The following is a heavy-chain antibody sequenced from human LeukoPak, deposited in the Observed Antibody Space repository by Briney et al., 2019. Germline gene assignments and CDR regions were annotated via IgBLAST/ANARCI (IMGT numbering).Heavy chain of an antibody. Sequence: SETLSLTCTVSGGSISSYYWSWIRQPPGKGLEWIGYIYYSGSTNYNPSLKSRVTISVDTSKNQFSLKLSSVTAADTAVYYCARHRGPRGSGWYRLGWYFDYWGQGTLVTVSS. J-gene: IGHJ4*02. CDR1: GGSISSYY. D-gene: IGHD6-19*01. V-gene: IGHV4-59*08. CDR3: ARHRGPRGSGWYRLGWYFDY. CDR2: IYYSGST.